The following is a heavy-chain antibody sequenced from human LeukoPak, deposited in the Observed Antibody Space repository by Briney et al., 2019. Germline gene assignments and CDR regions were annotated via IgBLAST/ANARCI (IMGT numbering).Heavy chain of an antibody. Sequence: GGSLRLSCAASGFTFSSCAMSWVRKAPGKGLEWVSAISGSGGSTYYADSVKGRFTISRDNSKNTLYLQMNSLRAEDTAVYYCAKDHSSGWYTNEYFQHWGQGTLVTVSS. D-gene: IGHD6-19*01. CDR2: ISGSGGST. J-gene: IGHJ1*01. CDR3: AKDHSSGWYTNEYFQH. V-gene: IGHV3-23*01. CDR1: GFTFSSCA.